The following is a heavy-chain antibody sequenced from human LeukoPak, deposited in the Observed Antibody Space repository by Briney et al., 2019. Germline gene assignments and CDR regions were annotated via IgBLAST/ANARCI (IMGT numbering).Heavy chain of an antibody. Sequence: ASVKVSCKASGGTFSSYAISWVRQAPGQGLEWMGGIIPIFGTANYAQKFQGRVTITPDESTSTAYLELSSLRSEDTAVYYCARDKNIHLYYYGMDVWGKGTTVTVSS. CDR1: GGTFSSYA. CDR3: ARDKNIHLYYYGMDV. D-gene: IGHD2/OR15-2a*01. CDR2: IIPIFGTA. V-gene: IGHV1-69*13. J-gene: IGHJ6*04.